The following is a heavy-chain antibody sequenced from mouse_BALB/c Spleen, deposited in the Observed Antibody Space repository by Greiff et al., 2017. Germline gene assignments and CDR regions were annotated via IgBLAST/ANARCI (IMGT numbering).Heavy chain of an antibody. CDR2: ISSGSSTI. CDR3: ARDLWFAY. J-gene: IGHJ3*01. Sequence: EVKLLESGGGLVQPGGSRKLSCAASGFTFSSFGMHWVRQAPEQGLEWVAYISSGSSTIYYADTVKGRFTISRDNPKNTLFLQMTSLRSEDSAMYYCARDLWFAYWGQGTLVTVSA. CDR1: GFTFSSFG. V-gene: IGHV5-17*02.